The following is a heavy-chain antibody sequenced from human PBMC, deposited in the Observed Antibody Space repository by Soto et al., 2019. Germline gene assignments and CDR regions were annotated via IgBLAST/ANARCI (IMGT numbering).Heavy chain of an antibody. D-gene: IGHD3-10*01. CDR1: GFSFSFYS. V-gene: IGHV3-23*01. J-gene: IGHJ4*02. CDR3: AKDRGGFTNGWEFFAS. Sequence: EVVLLESGGGLVQPGGSLRLSSEVFGFSFSFYSMSWVRKAPGKGLEWVASISGNGGTTYYAASGKGRFTFSRDNSKNTLYLQMNNLRGEDTAVYYCAKDRGGFTNGWEFFASWGQGTLVTVSS. CDR2: ISGNGGTT.